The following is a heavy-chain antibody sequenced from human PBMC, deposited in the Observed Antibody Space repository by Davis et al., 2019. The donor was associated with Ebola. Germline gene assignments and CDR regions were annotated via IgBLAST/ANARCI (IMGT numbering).Heavy chain of an antibody. CDR3: ARGPSVATAHYFDY. D-gene: IGHD2-21*02. Sequence: SVKVSCKASGYTFTSYVLTCVRQAPAQGLEWLGRIIPLFGTTNYAQKFRCRVMITADKSTRIAYMELNSLTSEDTAVYYCARGPSVATAHYFDYWGQGTLVTVSS. CDR2: IIPLFGTT. J-gene: IGHJ4*02. V-gene: IGHV1-69*06. CDR1: GYTFTSYV.